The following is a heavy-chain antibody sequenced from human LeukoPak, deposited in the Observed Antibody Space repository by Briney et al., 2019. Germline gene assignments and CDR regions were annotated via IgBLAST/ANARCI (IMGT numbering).Heavy chain of an antibody. CDR2: ISYDGSNK. D-gene: IGHD1-26*01. J-gene: IGHJ4*02. Sequence: GRSLRLSCAASGFTFSSYAMHWVRQAPGKGLEWVAVISYDGSNKYYADSVKGRFTISRDNSRNTLYLQMNSLRAEDTAVYYCARAFLVGATTGFDYWGQGTLVTVSS. CDR3: ARAFLVGATTGFDY. V-gene: IGHV3-30-3*01. CDR1: GFTFSSYA.